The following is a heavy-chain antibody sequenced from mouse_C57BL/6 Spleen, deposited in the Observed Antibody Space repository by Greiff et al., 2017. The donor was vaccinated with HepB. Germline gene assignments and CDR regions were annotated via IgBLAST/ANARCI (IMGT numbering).Heavy chain of an antibody. D-gene: IGHD1-1*01. Sequence: EVKLMESGGGLVQPGGSLSLSCAASGFTFTDYYMSWVRQPPGKALEWLGFIRNKANGYTTEYSASVKGRFTISRDNSQSILYLQMNALRAEDSATYYCARYDYYGSSAFDYWGHSTTLTVSS. CDR2: IRNKANGYTT. CDR3: ARYDYYGSSAFDY. V-gene: IGHV7-3*01. J-gene: IGHJ2*01. CDR1: GFTFTDYY.